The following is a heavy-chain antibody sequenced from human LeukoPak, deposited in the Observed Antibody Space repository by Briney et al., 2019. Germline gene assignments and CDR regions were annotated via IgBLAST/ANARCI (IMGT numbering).Heavy chain of an antibody. CDR2: ISGSGGST. J-gene: IGHJ4*02. D-gene: IGHD1-1*01. V-gene: IGHV3-23*01. CDR3: ATSRTFDY. CDR1: GFTFSSYG. Sequence: GGSLRLSCAASGFTFSSYGMSWVRQAPGKGLEWVSSISGSGGSTYYADSVKGRFTISRDNARNTVYLQMNSLRAEDTAVYYCATSRTFDYWGQGTLVTVSS.